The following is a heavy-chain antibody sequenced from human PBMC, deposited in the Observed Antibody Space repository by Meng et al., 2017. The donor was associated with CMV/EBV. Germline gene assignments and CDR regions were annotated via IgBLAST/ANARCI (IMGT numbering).Heavy chain of an antibody. J-gene: IGHJ4*02. D-gene: IGHD2-21*01. CDR2: LSSGGGSS. Sequence: GESLKISCEASGFSFKTFAMSWVRQGPGKGLEWVSSLSSGGGSSFYADSVKGRFDISRDDSKSTLYLQMSSLTADDTAVYYCAKDYTATPYFFDYWGQGVMVTVSS. V-gene: IGHV3-23*01. CDR1: GFSFKTFA. CDR3: AKDYTATPYFFDY.